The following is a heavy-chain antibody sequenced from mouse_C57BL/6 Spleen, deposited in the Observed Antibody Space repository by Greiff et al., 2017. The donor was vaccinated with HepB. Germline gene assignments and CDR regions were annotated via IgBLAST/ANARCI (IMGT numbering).Heavy chain of an antibody. CDR3: AKETGTWPY. J-gene: IGHJ3*01. Sequence: QVHVKQSGAELARPGASVKLSCKASGYTFTSYGISWVKQRTGQGLEWIGEIYPRSGNTYYNEKFKGKATLTADKSSSTAYMELRSLTSEDSAVYFCAKETGTWPYWGQGTLVTVSA. CDR2: IYPRSGNT. D-gene: IGHD4-1*01. CDR1: GYTFTSYG. V-gene: IGHV1-81*01.